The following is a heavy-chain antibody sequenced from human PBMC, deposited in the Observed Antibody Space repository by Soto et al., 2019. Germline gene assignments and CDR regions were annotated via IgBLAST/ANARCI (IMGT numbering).Heavy chain of an antibody. J-gene: IGHJ3*02. V-gene: IGHV3-15*07. CDR2: IKSKTDGGTT. D-gene: IGHD3-22*01. Sequence: PGGSLRLSCAASGFTFSNAWMNWVRQAPGKGLEWVGRIKSKTDGGTTDYAAPVKGRFTISRDDSKNTLYLQMNSLKTEDTAVFYCTTGSLDYDSSGYYHAFDIWGQGTMVTVSS. CDR3: TTGSLDYDSSGYYHAFDI. CDR1: GFTFSNAW.